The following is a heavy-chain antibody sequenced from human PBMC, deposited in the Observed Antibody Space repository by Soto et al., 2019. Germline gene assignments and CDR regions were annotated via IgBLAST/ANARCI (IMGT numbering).Heavy chain of an antibody. J-gene: IGHJ4*02. CDR1: GGSISSYY. V-gene: IGHV4-4*07. Sequence: QVQLQESGPGLLKPSETLSLTCTVSGGSISSYYWSWIRQPAGKGLEWIGRIYTSGSTNYNPSRKSRVTMSVDTSKNQFSLTLSSVTAADTAVYYCARACSSNSCYEVFDYWGQGTLVTVSS. CDR3: ARACSSNSCYEVFDY. D-gene: IGHD2-2*01. CDR2: IYTSGST.